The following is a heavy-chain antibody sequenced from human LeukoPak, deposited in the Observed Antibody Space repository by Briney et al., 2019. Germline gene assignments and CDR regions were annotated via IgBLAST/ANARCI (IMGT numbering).Heavy chain of an antibody. CDR1: GSSISSGGYY. V-gene: IGHV4-31*03. D-gene: IGHD1-1*01. J-gene: IGHJ5*02. CDR2: IYYSGST. Sequence: SETLSLTCTVSGSSISSGGYYWSWIRQHPGKGLEWIGYIYYSGSTYYNPSLKSRVTISVDTSKNQFSLKLSSVTAADTAVCYCARGSRTTGVWFDPWGQGTLVTVSS. CDR3: ARGSRTTGVWFDP.